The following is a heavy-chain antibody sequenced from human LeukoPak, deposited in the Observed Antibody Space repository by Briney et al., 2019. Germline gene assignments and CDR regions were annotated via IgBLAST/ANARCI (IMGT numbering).Heavy chain of an antibody. Sequence: GGSLRLSCAASGFTFSYYWMHWVRQAPGKGRVWVSRISSHGSSASYADSVKGRFTISRANAKNTLYLQMNSLRAEDTAVYYCAREGGYDPFEYWGQGTLVTVPS. CDR3: AREGGYDPFEY. J-gene: IGHJ4*02. CDR1: GFTFSYYW. V-gene: IGHV3-74*01. CDR2: ISSHGSSA. D-gene: IGHD5-12*01.